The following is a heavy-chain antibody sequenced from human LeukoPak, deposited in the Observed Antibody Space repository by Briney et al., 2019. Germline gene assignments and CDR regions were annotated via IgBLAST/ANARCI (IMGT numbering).Heavy chain of an antibody. D-gene: IGHD3-22*01. CDR1: GFTFSSYG. CDR3: AKASTYYYDSSGYYYFDY. V-gene: IGHV3-30*02. Sequence: KPGGSLRLSCAASGFTFSSYGMHWVRQAPGKGLEWVAFIRYDGSNKYYADSVKGRFTVSRDNSKNTLYLQMNSLRAEDTAVYYCAKASTYYYDSSGYYYFDYWGQGTLVTVSS. CDR2: IRYDGSNK. J-gene: IGHJ4*02.